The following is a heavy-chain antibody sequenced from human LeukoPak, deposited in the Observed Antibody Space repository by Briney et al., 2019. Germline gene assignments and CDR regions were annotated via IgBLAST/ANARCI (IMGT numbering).Heavy chain of an antibody. CDR1: GFTFGSYG. V-gene: IGHV3-30*18. Sequence: PGGSLRLSCAASGFTFGSYGMHWVRQAPGKGLEWVAVMSYEGTNRYYADSVKGRFTISRDNSKNTLYLLMNSLRAEDTAVYYCAKDVERLDYFDYWGQGTLVTVSS. D-gene: IGHD3-9*01. CDR2: MSYEGTNR. J-gene: IGHJ4*02. CDR3: AKDVERLDYFDY.